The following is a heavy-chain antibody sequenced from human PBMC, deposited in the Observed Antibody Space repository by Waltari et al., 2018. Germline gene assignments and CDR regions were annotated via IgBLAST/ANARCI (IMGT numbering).Heavy chain of an antibody. Sequence: QVQLQQWGAGLLQSSETLSLTCAVYGGSFSGSYWGWVRQHPGKGLEWIGEINHAGYTNHNPSLRSRVTMSADTSKSQFSLKLNSVTAADTAVYYCVRLEDCTGPGGHCYSGDPFALDVWGQGTTVTVSS. CDR3: VRLEDCTGPGGHCYSGDPFALDV. D-gene: IGHD2-15*01. V-gene: IGHV4-34*02. CDR2: INHAGYT. CDR1: GGSFSGSY. J-gene: IGHJ6*02.